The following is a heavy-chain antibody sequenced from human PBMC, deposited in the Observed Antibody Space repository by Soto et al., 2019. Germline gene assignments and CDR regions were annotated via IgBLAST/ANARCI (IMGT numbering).Heavy chain of an antibody. Sequence: ASVKVSCKASGYTFTSYYMHWVRQAPGQGLEWMGIINPSGGSTSYAQKFQGRVTITADESTSTAYMELSSLRAEDTAVYYCARDNYDFWSGYSGMDVWGQGTTVTVSS. V-gene: IGHV1-46*01. CDR3: ARDNYDFWSGYSGMDV. CDR1: GYTFTSYY. D-gene: IGHD3-3*01. CDR2: INPSGGST. J-gene: IGHJ6*02.